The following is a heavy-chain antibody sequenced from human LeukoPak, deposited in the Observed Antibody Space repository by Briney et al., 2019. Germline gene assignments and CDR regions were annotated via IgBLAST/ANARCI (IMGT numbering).Heavy chain of an antibody. V-gene: IGHV3-11*01. CDR3: ARYPSDY. J-gene: IGHJ4*02. CDR1: GFAFSDYY. Sequence: PGGPLRLSCAASGFAFSDYYMNWIRQAPGKGLEWVSYISNSGSTIYYADSVKGRFTISRDNAKNSLYLQMNSLRAEDTAVYYCARYPSDYWGQGTLVTVSS. CDR2: ISNSGSTI.